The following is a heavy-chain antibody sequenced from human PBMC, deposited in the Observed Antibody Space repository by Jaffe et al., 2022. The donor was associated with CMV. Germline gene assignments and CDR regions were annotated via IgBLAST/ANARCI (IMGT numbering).Heavy chain of an antibody. V-gene: IGHV3-9*01. D-gene: IGHD6-13*01. J-gene: IGHJ6*02. CDR3: AKDRAAAGDYYYYYGMDV. CDR1: GFTFDDYA. Sequence: EVQLVESGGGLVQPGRSLRLSCAASGFTFDDYAMHWVRQAPGKGLEWVSGISWNSGSIGYADSVKGRFTISRDNAKNSLYLQMNSLRAEDTALYYCAKDRAAAGDYYYYYGMDVWGQGTTVTVSS. CDR2: ISWNSGSI.